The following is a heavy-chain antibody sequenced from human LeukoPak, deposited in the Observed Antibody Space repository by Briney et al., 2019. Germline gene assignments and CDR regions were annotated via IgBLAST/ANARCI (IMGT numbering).Heavy chain of an antibody. Sequence: GGSLRLSCAASGFTFSSYAMSWVRQAPGKGLEWVSVIYSGGSTYYADSVKGRFTISRDNSKNTLYLQMNSLRAEDTAVYYCASNKVVRFDPYGMDVWGQGTTVTVSS. CDR2: IYSGGST. J-gene: IGHJ6*02. V-gene: IGHV3-53*01. CDR3: ASNKVVRFDPYGMDV. D-gene: IGHD3-10*01. CDR1: GFTFSSYA.